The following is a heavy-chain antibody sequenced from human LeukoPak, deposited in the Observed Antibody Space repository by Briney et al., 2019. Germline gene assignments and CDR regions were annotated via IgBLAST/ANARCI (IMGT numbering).Heavy chain of an antibody. J-gene: IGHJ4*02. CDR1: GYIFSTYG. D-gene: IGHD6-6*01. Sequence: GASVKVSCKASGYIFSTYGITWVRQAPGQGLEWMGWISAYNGNTNYEQKLQGKVTMTTDTSTSTAYTELRSLRSDDTAVYYCARAGTTSSSTPDFWGQGTPVTVPS. CDR3: ARAGTTSSSTPDF. V-gene: IGHV1-18*01. CDR2: ISAYNGNT.